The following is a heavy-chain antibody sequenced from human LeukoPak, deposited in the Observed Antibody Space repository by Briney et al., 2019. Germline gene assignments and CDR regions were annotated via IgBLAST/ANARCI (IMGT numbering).Heavy chain of an antibody. CDR3: ARDLHYYDSSGYYIFDY. CDR2: ISAYNGNT. D-gene: IGHD3-22*01. V-gene: IGHV1-18*01. CDR1: GYTFTSYG. Sequence: ASVKVSCKASGYTFTSYGIRWVRQAPGQGLEWMGWISAYNGNTNYAQKLQGRVTMTTDTSTSTAYMELRSLRSDDTAVYYCARDLHYYDSSGYYIFDYWGQGTLVTVSS. J-gene: IGHJ4*02.